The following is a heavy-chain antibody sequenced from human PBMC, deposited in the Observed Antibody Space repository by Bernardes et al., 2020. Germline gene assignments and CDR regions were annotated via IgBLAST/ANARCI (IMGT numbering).Heavy chain of an antibody. CDR3: ARGLPDIVVVPAAPRNLYYFDY. CDR1: GGSFRGYY. CDR2: LNHSGST. J-gene: IGHJ4*02. Sequence: SETLSLTCAVYGGSFRGYYWSWIRQPPGKGLEWIGELNHSGSTNYNPSLKSRVTISVDTSKNQFSLKLSSVTAADTAVYYCARGLPDIVVVPAAPRNLYYFDYCGQGTLVTVSS. D-gene: IGHD2-2*01. V-gene: IGHV4-34*01.